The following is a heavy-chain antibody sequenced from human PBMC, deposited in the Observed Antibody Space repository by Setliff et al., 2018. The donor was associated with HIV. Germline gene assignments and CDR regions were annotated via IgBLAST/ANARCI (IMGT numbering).Heavy chain of an antibody. J-gene: IGHJ4*02. D-gene: IGHD3-16*02. V-gene: IGHV3-49*04. CDR1: GFTFGDYH. CDR3: TRDPDYDYVWGSYRPYYFDY. CDR2: TRSKTYGGTT. Sequence: GGSLRLSCTASGFTFGDYHMSWVRQAPGKGLEWVGCTRSKTYGGTTEYAASVKGRFTISRDDSKSIAYLQMNSLKTEDTAVYYCTRDPDYDYVWGSYRPYYFDYWGQGTLVTVSS.